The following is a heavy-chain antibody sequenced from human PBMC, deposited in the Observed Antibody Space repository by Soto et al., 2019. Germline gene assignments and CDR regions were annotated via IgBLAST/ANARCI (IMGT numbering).Heavy chain of an antibody. CDR2: TYYRSKWYN. J-gene: IGHJ5*02. D-gene: IGHD5-18*01. Sequence: SQTLSLTCAISGDSVSSNSAAWNWIRQSPSRGLEWLGRTYYRSKWYNDYAVSVKSRITINPDTSKNQFSLQLNSVTPEDTAVYFCERARLFSGYSYGYSSNWSGPCGEVTLVTIS. CDR1: GDSVSSNSAA. V-gene: IGHV6-1*01. CDR3: ERARLFSGYSYGYSSNWSGP.